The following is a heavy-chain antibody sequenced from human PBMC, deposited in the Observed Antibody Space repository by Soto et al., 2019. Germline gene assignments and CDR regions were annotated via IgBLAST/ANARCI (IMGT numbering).Heavy chain of an antibody. Sequence: EVQLVESGGGLVHPGRSLRLSCAASGFTFDDYAMHWVRQAPGKGLEWVSGISWNSGSMDYADSVKGRFTISRDNAKNTLYLQMNSLRADDTALYYCAKVRQWLVPSDAFDIWGQGTMVTVSS. V-gene: IGHV3-9*01. D-gene: IGHD6-19*01. CDR2: ISWNSGSM. CDR3: AKVRQWLVPSDAFDI. J-gene: IGHJ3*02. CDR1: GFTFDDYA.